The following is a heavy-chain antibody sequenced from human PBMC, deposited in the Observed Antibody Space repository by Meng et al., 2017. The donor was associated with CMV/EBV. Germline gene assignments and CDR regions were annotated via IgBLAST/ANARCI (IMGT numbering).Heavy chain of an antibody. CDR3: AREGYSYGDYYYGMDV. CDR1: GGSISSSSYY. Sequence: SETLSLTCTVSGGSISSSSYYWGWIRQPPGKGLGWIGSIYYSGSTYYNPSLQSRVTISVDTSKNQFSLKLSSVTAADTAVYYCAREGYSYGDYYYGMDVWGQGTTVTVSS. CDR2: IYYSGST. D-gene: IGHD5-18*01. J-gene: IGHJ6*02. V-gene: IGHV4-39*07.